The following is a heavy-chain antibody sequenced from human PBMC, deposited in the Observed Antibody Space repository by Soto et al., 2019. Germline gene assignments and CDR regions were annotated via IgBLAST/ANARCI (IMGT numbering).Heavy chain of an antibody. D-gene: IGHD6-19*01. Sequence: EVPLVESGGDLVQPGGSLRLSCAASGFPFSIYSMNWVRQAPGKGLEWFSYITSDTNTIKYTDSVKGRFTISRDNAKSSLFLQMNSLREEDTAVYFCARSVEGHFDFWGQGTVVTVSS. V-gene: IGHV3-48*02. J-gene: IGHJ4*02. CDR3: ARSVEGHFDF. CDR2: ITSDTNTI. CDR1: GFPFSIYS.